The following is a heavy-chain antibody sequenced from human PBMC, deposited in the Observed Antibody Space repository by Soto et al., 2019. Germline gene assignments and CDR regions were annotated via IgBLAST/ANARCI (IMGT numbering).Heavy chain of an antibody. CDR3: ARLGEGTSWYFDL. CDR1: GGSISSSSYY. J-gene: IGHJ2*01. CDR2: IYYSGST. Sequence: SETLSLTCTVSGGSISSSSYYWGWIRQPPGKGLEWIGSIYYSGSTYYNPSLKSRVTISVDTSKNQFSLKLSSVTAADTAVYYCARLGEGTSWYFDLWGRGTLVTVSS. D-gene: IGHD1-26*01. V-gene: IGHV4-39*01.